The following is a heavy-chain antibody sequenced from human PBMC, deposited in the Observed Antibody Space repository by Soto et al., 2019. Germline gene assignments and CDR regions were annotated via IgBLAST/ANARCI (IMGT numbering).Heavy chain of an antibody. CDR3: ARENSYPYFDY. Sequence: PGGSLRLSCAASGFTVSSNYMSWVRQAPGKGLQWVSVIYSSGSTYYADSVKGRFTISRDNSKNTLYLQMNSLRVEDTAVYYCARENSYPYFDYWGQGTQLTVSS. J-gene: IGHJ4*02. CDR2: IYSSGST. V-gene: IGHV3-53*01. CDR1: GFTVSSNY. D-gene: IGHD5-18*01.